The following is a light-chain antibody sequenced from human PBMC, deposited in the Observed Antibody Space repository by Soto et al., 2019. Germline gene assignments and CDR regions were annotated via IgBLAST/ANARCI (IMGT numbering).Light chain of an antibody. CDR1: QSVSSN. J-gene: IGKJ1*01. CDR3: QQHNDRPPWT. Sequence: EIVMTQSPATLSVSPGERATLSCRASQSVSSNLAWYQHKPGQAPRLLIYGASTRASGIPVRFSGSGSGAEFTLTISSLQSEDFAVYYCQQHNDRPPWTFGQGTKVEIK. CDR2: GAS. V-gene: IGKV3-15*01.